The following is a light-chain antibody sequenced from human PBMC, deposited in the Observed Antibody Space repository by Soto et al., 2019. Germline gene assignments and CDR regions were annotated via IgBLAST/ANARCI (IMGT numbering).Light chain of an antibody. Sequence: IVLTQSPGTLSLSPVERATLSFMASQSVTSSYLAWYQQKPGQAPRLLMYAASSRATGIPDRFSGSGSGTDFTLTISRLEAEDFAVYYCQQYGSSPITFGQGTRLEIK. V-gene: IGKV3-20*01. J-gene: IGKJ5*01. CDR2: AAS. CDR3: QQYGSSPIT. CDR1: QSVTSSY.